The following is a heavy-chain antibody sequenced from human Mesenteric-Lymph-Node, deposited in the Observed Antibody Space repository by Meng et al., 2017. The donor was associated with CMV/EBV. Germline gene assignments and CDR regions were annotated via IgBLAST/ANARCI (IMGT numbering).Heavy chain of an antibody. CDR2: IYYSGRT. Sequence: LSRTCTVSGGSISGGAYYWSWIRQHSGTGLEWIGYIYYSGRTYYNPSLKSRVTILVDTSKSQFSLNLSSVTAADTAVYYCASGALLDYWGQGALVTVSS. V-gene: IGHV4-31*03. CDR1: GGSISGGAYY. CDR3: ASGALLDY. J-gene: IGHJ4*02.